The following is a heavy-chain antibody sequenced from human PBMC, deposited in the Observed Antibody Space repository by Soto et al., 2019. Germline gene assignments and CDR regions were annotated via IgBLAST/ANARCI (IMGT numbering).Heavy chain of an antibody. CDR3: ARPASGGISGAFDX. CDR1: GYVFANYW. D-gene: IGHD2-15*01. Sequence: GEALKISWKGSGYVFANYWIGWVRQMPGKGVELMGSIYPGDSDTRYRPSFQGRVTISAHKSNSTAYLQWNSLQASDTAIYYCARPASGGISGAFDXWGQGTTVTVS. CDR2: IYPGDSDT. J-gene: IGHJ3*01. V-gene: IGHV5-51*01.